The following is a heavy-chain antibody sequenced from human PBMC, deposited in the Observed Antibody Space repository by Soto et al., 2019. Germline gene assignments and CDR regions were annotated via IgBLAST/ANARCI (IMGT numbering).Heavy chain of an antibody. Sequence: GGSLRLSCAASGFTFSSYGMHWVRQAPGKGLEWVAVIWYDGSNKYYADSVKGRFTISRDNSKNTLYLQMNSLRAEDTAVYYCARDLAVAGTYGTVGEEDYYGMDVWGQGTTVTVSS. V-gene: IGHV3-33*01. D-gene: IGHD6-19*01. CDR1: GFTFSSYG. J-gene: IGHJ6*02. CDR2: IWYDGSNK. CDR3: ARDLAVAGTYGTVGEEDYYGMDV.